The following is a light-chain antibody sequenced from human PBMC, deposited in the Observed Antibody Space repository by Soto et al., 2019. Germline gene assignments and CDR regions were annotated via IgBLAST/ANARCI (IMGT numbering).Light chain of an antibody. Sequence: DIVLTQSPLSLPVTPGEPASISCRSSQSLLQSNGFNYLDWYLQKPGQSPQLLIYLGSNRASGGPDRFSGSGSGTDFTLKISRVEAEDVGVYYCMQALQTLPLTFGGGTKVEIK. V-gene: IGKV2-28*01. J-gene: IGKJ4*01. CDR2: LGS. CDR3: MQALQTLPLT. CDR1: QSLLQSNGFNY.